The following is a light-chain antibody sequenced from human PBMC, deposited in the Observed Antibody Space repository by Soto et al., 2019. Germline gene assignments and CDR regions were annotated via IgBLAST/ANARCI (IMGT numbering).Light chain of an antibody. V-gene: IGKV3-15*01. J-gene: IGKJ1*01. Sequence: EIVMTQSPATLSVSPGERATLSCRASQSVGGSLAWYQQTPGQAPGLLSYGASTRATGVPARFSGSGSGTEFTLTISSLQSEDFAVYYCQQYRNWPRTFGQGTKVELK. CDR1: QSVGGS. CDR3: QQYRNWPRT. CDR2: GAS.